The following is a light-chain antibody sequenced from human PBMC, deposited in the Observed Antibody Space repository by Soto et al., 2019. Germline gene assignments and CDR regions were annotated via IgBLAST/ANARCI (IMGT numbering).Light chain of an antibody. CDR3: SSYTIPSTYV. Sequence: QSALTQPASVSGSPGQSITISCTGTSSDVGGYNYVSWYQKHPDKAPKLMIYEVSDRPSGVSNRFAGSKSGNTASLTISGLQAEDEADYYCSSYTIPSTYVFGTGTKLTVL. CDR2: EVS. J-gene: IGLJ1*01. CDR1: SSDVGGYNY. V-gene: IGLV2-14*01.